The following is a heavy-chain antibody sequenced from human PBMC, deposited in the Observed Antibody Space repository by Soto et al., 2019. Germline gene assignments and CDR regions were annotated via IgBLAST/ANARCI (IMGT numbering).Heavy chain of an antibody. D-gene: IGHD3-16*01. V-gene: IGHV4-59*01. CDR3: ARTWGSTSDY. CDR2: IYYSGST. J-gene: IGHJ4*02. CDR1: GGSLSSYD. Sequence: PSETLSLTCVVSGGSLSSYDWSWIRQPPGKGLEWIGYIYYSGSTNYNPSLKSRVTISVDTSKNQFSLKLSSVTAADTAVYYCARTWGSTSDYWGRGTLVTVSS.